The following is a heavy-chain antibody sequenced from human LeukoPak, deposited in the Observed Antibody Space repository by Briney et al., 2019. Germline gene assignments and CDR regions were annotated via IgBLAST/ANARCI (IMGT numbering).Heavy chain of an antibody. CDR3: SRSTWRYTMDV. J-gene: IGHJ6*02. CDR1: GFKFADYD. Sequence: PGGSLRLSCSVSGFKFADYDMSWLRQAPGKGLEWVGFIRNTVYGGTIKYAAAVKGRFTISRDDSKSIAYLQMNSLQSEDTAVYFCSRSTWRYTMDVWAKGPRSPSP. D-gene: IGHD5-24*01. CDR2: IRNTVYGGTI. V-gene: IGHV3-49*03.